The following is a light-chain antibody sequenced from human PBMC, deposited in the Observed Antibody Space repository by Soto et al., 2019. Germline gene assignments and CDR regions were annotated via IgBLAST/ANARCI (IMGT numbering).Light chain of an antibody. CDR2: DAS. V-gene: IGKV1-5*01. Sequence: IQMTQSPSTLSASVGDRVTITCRASQSISTWLAWYQQKPGKAPKVLIYDASRLESGVPSRFSGSGSGTDFTLTISSLQPADFATYYRQQYNSYSWTFGQGTKVDIK. CDR1: QSISTW. J-gene: IGKJ1*01. CDR3: QQYNSYSWT.